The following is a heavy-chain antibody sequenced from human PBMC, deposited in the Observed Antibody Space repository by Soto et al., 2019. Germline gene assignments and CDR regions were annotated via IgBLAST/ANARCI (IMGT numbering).Heavy chain of an antibody. V-gene: IGHV3-7*01. Sequence: EVQLVESGGGLVQPGGSLRLCCAASGFTFSSYWMSWVRQSPGKGLEWVANIKQEGSEKYYVDSVKGRFTISRDNAENSLFLQMSSLRAEDTAVYYCARETVELATNGWGQGTLVTVSS. J-gene: IGHJ4*02. CDR2: IKQEGSEK. CDR3: ARETVELATNG. D-gene: IGHD5-12*01. CDR1: GFTFSSYW.